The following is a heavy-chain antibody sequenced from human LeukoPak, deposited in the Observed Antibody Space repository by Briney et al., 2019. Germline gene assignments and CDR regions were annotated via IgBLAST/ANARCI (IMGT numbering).Heavy chain of an antibody. CDR1: GGTFSSYA. CDR3: ARDPHCSGGSCYSGIFDY. J-gene: IGHJ4*02. CDR2: IISIFGTA. Sequence: SVKVSCKASGGTFSSYAISWVRQAPGQGLEWMGGIISIFGTANYAQKFQGRVTITADESTSTAYMELSSLRSEDTAVYYCARDPHCSGGSCYSGIFDYWGQGTLVTVSS. V-gene: IGHV1-69*13. D-gene: IGHD2-15*01.